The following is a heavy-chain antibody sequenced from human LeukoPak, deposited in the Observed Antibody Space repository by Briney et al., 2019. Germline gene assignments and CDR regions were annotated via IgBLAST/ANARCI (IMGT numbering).Heavy chain of an antibody. CDR1: GYTFTIYD. CDR2: ISAYNGNT. D-gene: IGHD6-19*01. Sequence: WASVKVSFKASGYTFTIYDINWVRQAPGQGREGMGWISAYNGNTNYAQKLQGRVTMTTDTSTSTAYMELRSLRSDDTAVYYCARDVGIAVANYFDYWGQGTLVTVSS. V-gene: IGHV1-18*01. CDR3: ARDVGIAVANYFDY. J-gene: IGHJ4*02.